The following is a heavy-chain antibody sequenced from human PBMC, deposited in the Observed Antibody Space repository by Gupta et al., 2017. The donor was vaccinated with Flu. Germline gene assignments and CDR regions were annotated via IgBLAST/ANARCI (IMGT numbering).Heavy chain of an antibody. J-gene: IGHJ4*02. CDR3: ATDHWDS. CDR2: ISSSAVT. CDR1: GFTFGDYE. Sequence: EVRLVECGCCLVQPGGSLRLSCVGSGFTFGDYEMNWVRLDPGKGVAWVSFISSSAVTYNTDSVKGRFTMASDNARTYVSLQINRLTVEDTAIDDSATDHWDSWGQGTLVTVSS. V-gene: IGHV3-48*03.